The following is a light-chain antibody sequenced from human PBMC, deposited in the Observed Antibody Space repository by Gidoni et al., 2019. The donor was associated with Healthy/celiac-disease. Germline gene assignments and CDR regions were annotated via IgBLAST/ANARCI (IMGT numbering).Light chain of an antibody. CDR3: QQYYRMCS. CDR2: WAS. J-gene: IGKJ2*04. V-gene: IGKV4-1*01. Sequence: DIVMTQPPDSMAVSLGERATINCKSSQSVLYSSNNKNYLAWYQQKPGQPPKLLIYWASTRESGVPDRFSGSGSGTDFTLTISSLQAEDVAVYYCQQYYRMCSFGQGTKLEIK. CDR1: QSVLYSSNNKNY.